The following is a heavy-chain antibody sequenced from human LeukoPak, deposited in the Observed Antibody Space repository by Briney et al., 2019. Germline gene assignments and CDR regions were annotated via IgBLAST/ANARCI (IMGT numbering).Heavy chain of an antibody. CDR2: ISDSGGIT. J-gene: IGHJ6*02. V-gene: IGHV3-23*01. D-gene: IGHD3-10*02. CDR3: AKASAVRGYYYYGMGV. CDR1: FIFSTYA. Sequence: PGGSLRLSCAASFIFSTYAMNWVRQAPGKGLEWVSAISDSGGITYYADSVKGRSTISRDNSKNTLYLQMNSLRAEDTAIYYCAKASAVRGYYYYGMGVWGQGTTVTVSS.